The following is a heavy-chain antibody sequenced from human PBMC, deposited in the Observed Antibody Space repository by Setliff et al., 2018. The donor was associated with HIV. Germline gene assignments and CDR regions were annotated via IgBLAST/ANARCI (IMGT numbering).Heavy chain of an antibody. D-gene: IGHD6-19*01. J-gene: IGHJ4*02. CDR1: GASTNAYF. CDR2: TYTSGIT. CDR3: AREPSPSQWQPLYFDV. V-gene: IGHV4-4*07. Sequence: TLSLTCNVSGASTNAYFLSWVRHPAGKGLEWIGHTYTSGITNHNPSLKSRVTMSLDTSKEQFSLRLRSVTAADTAIYYCAREPSPSQWQPLYFDVWGRGILVTAPQ.